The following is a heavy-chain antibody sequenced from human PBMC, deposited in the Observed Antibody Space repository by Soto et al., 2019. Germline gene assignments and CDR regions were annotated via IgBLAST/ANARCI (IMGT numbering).Heavy chain of an antibody. J-gene: IGHJ3*01. Sequence: QVHLIQSGAEVKKPGSSVKVSCKAAGGTFNTYTLFWVRQAPGHGLEWMGRIIPMLTVTNSAQKFQGKLTLTADKSTGTAFMELTSLRSDDTAVYYCSSGSWSAETFDVWGQGTMVTVSS. D-gene: IGHD2-2*01. CDR1: GGTFNTYT. CDR2: IIPMLTVT. V-gene: IGHV1-69*02. CDR3: SSGSWSAETFDV.